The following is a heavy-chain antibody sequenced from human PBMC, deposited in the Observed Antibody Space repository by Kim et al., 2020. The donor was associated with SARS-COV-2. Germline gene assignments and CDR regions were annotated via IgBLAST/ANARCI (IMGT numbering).Heavy chain of an antibody. J-gene: IGHJ2*01. V-gene: IGHV3-13*01. CDR1: GLTFSSHD. D-gene: IGHD3-16*01. CDR2: IGAAGDT. Sequence: GGSLRLSCAASGLTFSSHDAHWVRQSTGRGLEWVSRIGAAGDTDYAGSVKGRFTISLDSDKKSLYLQMNNLGARDTAVYYCARVLRGPWRIDLWGRGTLVSVSS. CDR3: ARVLRGPWRIDL.